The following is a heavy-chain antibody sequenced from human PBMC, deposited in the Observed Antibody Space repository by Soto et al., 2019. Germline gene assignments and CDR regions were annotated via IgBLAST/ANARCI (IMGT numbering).Heavy chain of an antibody. CDR1: SYSINSGFF. J-gene: IGHJ5*02. CDR3: ARDTNSLDP. V-gene: IGHV4-38-2*02. Sequence: PSETLSLTCSVSSYSINSGFFWGWIRQPPGKGLEWIGSIFHTGDTYYNPSLKSRITMSVETSRNEFSLKLTSLTAADTAVYYCARDTNSLDPWGQGTMVTVSS. CDR2: IFHTGDT. D-gene: IGHD3-16*01.